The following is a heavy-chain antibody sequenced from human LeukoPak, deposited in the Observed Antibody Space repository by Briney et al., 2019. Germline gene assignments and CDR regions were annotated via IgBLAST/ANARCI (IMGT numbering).Heavy chain of an antibody. Sequence: GGSLRLSCAASGFTFSSYGMTWVRQAPGKGLEWVSTISGSGGSIYYADSVKGRFTISRDNSKNKVYLQTNSLRAEDTAVYYCAKRGPGSPQSGKYYFDYWGQGTLVTVSS. CDR3: AKRGPGSPQSGKYYFDY. CDR2: ISGSGGSI. D-gene: IGHD3-10*01. J-gene: IGHJ4*02. V-gene: IGHV3-23*01. CDR1: GFTFSSYG.